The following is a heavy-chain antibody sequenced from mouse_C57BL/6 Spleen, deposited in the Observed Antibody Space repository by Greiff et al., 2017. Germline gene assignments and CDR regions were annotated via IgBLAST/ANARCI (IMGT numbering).Heavy chain of an antibody. J-gene: IGHJ2*01. Sequence: EESGPGLVKPSQSLSLTCSVTGYSITSGYYWNWIRQFPGNKLEWMGYISYDGSNNYHPSLKNRISITRDTSKNQFFLKLNSVTTEDTATYYCARNWALCDYWGQGTTRTVSS. CDR3: ARNWALCDY. CDR2: ISYDGSN. CDR1: GYSITSGYY. V-gene: IGHV3-6*01. D-gene: IGHD4-1*01.